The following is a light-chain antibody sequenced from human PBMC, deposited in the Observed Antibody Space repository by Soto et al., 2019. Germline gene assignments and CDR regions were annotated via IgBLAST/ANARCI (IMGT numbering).Light chain of an antibody. J-gene: IGLJ1*01. Sequence: QSALTQPRSVSGSPGQSVTISCTGASSDVGGYNYVSWYQQHPGKAPKLMIYDVSKRPSGVPDRFSGSKSGNTASLTISVHHAEDAADYYGGSYEGINSLVIGAGTKLTVL. CDR2: DVS. CDR3: GSYEGINSLV. CDR1: SSDVGGYNY. V-gene: IGLV2-11*01.